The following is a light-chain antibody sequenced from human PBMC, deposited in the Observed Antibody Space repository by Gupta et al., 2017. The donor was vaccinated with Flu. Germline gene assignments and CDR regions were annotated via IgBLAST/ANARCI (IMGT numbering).Light chain of an antibody. CDR2: EVN. J-gene: IGLJ1*01. Sequence: QSALTQPASVSGSPGQSITISCTGTSTDVGSYKYVSWYQPPPGKAPNLIIYEVNSRPSGASARFSGSKSGNTASLSISGLQAEDDADYYCCSDARGGTFVFGTGTKVSV. CDR3: CSDARGGTFV. V-gene: IGLV2-14*03. CDR1: STDVGSYKY.